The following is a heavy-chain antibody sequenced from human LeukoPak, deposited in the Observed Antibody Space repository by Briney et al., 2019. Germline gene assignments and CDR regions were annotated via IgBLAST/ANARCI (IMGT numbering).Heavy chain of an antibody. CDR1: GYNFASYW. CDR3: ARGSGYAPSKWFDP. Sequence: GESLRISCKGSGYNFASYWIGWVRQMPGEGLEWMGTIYPGDADTRYSPSFQGQVTISADKSISTAYPQWSSLNASDTAMYYCARGSGYAPSKWFDPWGQGTQVTVSS. J-gene: IGHJ5*02. CDR2: IYPGDADT. D-gene: IGHD6-25*01. V-gene: IGHV5-51*01.